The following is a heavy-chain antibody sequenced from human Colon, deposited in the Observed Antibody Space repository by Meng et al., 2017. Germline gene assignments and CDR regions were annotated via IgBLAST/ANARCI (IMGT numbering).Heavy chain of an antibody. V-gene: IGHV4-61*02. Sequence: SETLSLTCTVSDAPVNNSLYYWAWIRQPAGKGLEWIGRIYTSGSTHYNPSLKSRVSISLDKSKRQVSLKLSSVTAADTAVYYCARDEVVRGILDVWGQGTLVTVSS. CDR1: DAPVNNSLYY. CDR2: IYTSGST. CDR3: ARDEVVRGILDV. J-gene: IGHJ4*02. D-gene: IGHD3-10*01.